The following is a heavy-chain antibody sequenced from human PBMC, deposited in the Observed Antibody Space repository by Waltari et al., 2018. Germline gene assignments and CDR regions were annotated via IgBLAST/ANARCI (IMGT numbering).Heavy chain of an antibody. Sequence: QVQLVQSGAEVKKPGSSVKVSCKASGGTFSSYAISWVRQAPGQGLGWMGGIIPILGIANYAQKFQGRVTITADKSTSTAYMELSSLRSEDTAVYYCARETMVQGVIMVHAFDIWGQGTMVTVSS. V-gene: IGHV1-69*10. J-gene: IGHJ3*02. CDR1: GGTFSSYA. CDR3: ARETMVQGVIMVHAFDI. CDR2: IIPILGIA. D-gene: IGHD3-10*01.